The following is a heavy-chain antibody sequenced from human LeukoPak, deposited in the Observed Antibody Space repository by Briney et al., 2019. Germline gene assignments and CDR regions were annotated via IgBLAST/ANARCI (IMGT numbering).Heavy chain of an antibody. V-gene: IGHV4-34*01. CDR2: FNLMEST. J-gene: IGHJ4*02. CDR3: ARGSGYGGNSVFGY. D-gene: IGHD4-23*01. Sequence: PSETLSLTCAVYGGSFIDYYWSWIRQPPGEGLEWIGDFNLMESTNYNPSLESRVTISEEMSKNQFSLKLRSVAAANTAVYYCARGSGYGGNSVFGYWGQGTLVTVSS. CDR1: GGSFIDYY.